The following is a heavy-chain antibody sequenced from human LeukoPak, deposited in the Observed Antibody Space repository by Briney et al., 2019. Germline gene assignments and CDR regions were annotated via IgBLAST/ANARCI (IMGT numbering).Heavy chain of an antibody. CDR1: GGSISGYF. D-gene: IGHD2-15*01. CDR3: ARHDPVGYYQHGMDV. CDR2: IYYTGAT. Sequence: PSENLSLTCTVSGGSISGYFWSCIRQPPGQGLEFSGYIYYTGATLYNPSLKSRVTMSVDTSKNQFSLKLSSVTAADTAVYYCARHDPVGYYQHGMDVWGQGTTVTVSS. V-gene: IGHV4-59*08. J-gene: IGHJ6*02.